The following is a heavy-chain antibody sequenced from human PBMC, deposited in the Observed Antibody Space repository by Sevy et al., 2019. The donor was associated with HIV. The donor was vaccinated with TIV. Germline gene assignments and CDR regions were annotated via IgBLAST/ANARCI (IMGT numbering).Heavy chain of an antibody. CDR3: ARDRTYGSFIDY. V-gene: IGHV3-21*01. Sequence: GGSLRLSCAASGFTFSTYNMNWVRQAPGKGLEWVSSIWSSSSYIYYADSVKGHFTISRDNAKNSLYLQMNSLKVEDTAVYYCARDRTYGSFIDYWGQGTLVTVSS. J-gene: IGHJ4*02. CDR2: IWSSSSYI. CDR1: GFTFSTYN. D-gene: IGHD3-10*01.